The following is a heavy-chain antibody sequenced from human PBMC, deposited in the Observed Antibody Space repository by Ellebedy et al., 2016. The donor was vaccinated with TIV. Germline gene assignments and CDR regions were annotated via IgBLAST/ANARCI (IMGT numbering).Heavy chain of an antibody. D-gene: IGHD3-16*01. CDR3: ARGMKLGIVWYYFDD. J-gene: IGHJ4*02. CDR2: INPNSGDT. Sequence: ASVKVSCKASGYTFTGYFMHWVRQAPGQGLEWMGWINPNSGDTNYAQKFQGWVTMTRDTSISTAYMELSRLKSDDTAVYYCARGMKLGIVWYYFDDWGQGTLVTVSS. V-gene: IGHV1-2*04. CDR1: GYTFTGYF.